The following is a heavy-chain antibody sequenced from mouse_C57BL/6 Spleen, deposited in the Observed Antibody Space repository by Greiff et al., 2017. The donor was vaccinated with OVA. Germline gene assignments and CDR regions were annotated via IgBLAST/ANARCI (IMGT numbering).Heavy chain of an antibody. D-gene: IGHD1-1*02. V-gene: IGHV5-4*01. CDR3: ARDKGSYVGYAMDY. CDR2: ISDGGSYT. J-gene: IGHJ4*01. Sequence: DVKLVESGGGLVKPGGSLKLSCAASGFTFSSYAMSWVRQTPEKRLEWVATISDGGSYTYYPDNVKGRFTISRDNAKNNLYLQMSHLKSEDTAMYYCARDKGSYVGYAMDYWGQGTSVTVSS. CDR1: GFTFSSYA.